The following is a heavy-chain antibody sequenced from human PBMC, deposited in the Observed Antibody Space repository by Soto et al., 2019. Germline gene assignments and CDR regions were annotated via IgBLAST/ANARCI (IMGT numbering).Heavy chain of an antibody. CDR1: GFTFSSYG. Sequence: GGSLRLSCVGSGFTFSSYGMHWVRQAPGKGLECVAVISDTGSSHYYAASVEGRFTISRENSKNTLSLHMDRLRVEDTAVYYCAKDRGGDCPDNSCYFGADYWGQGTPVTAPQ. J-gene: IGHJ4*02. V-gene: IGHV3-30*18. D-gene: IGHD2-2*01. CDR3: AKDRGGDCPDNSCYFGADY. CDR2: ISDTGSSH.